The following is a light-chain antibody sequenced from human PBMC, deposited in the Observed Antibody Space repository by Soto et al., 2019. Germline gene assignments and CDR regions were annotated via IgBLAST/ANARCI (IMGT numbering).Light chain of an antibody. V-gene: IGKV2-28*01. CDR2: LGS. CDR3: MQALQTPSYT. Sequence: DIVMTQSPLSLPVTPGEPASISCRSSQSLLHSNGYNYLDWYLQKPGQSPQLLIYLGSNRASGVPDRFSGSGSGTDFTLKISRVEAEDVGGYYCMQALQTPSYTFGQGTKLEIK. CDR1: QSLLHSNGYNY. J-gene: IGKJ2*01.